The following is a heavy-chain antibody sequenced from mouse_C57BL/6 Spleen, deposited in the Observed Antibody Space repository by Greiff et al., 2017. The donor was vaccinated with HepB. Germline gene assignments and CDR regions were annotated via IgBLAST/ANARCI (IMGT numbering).Heavy chain of an antibody. D-gene: IGHD2-1*01. J-gene: IGHJ2*01. CDR1: GYTFTSYW. V-gene: IGHV1-69*01. Sequence: QVQLQQSGAELVMPGASVKLSCKASGYTFTSYWMHWVKQRPGQGLEWIGEIDPSDSYTNYNQKFKGKSTLTVDKSSSTAYMQLSSLTSEDSAVYYCARSRGNFSFDYWGQGTTLTVSS. CDR3: ARSRGNFSFDY. CDR2: IDPSDSYT.